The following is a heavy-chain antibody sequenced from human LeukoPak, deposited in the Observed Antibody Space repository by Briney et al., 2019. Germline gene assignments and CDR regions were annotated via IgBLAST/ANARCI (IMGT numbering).Heavy chain of an antibody. CDR3: ARGPFRYFDWLRFTSWFDP. Sequence: GASVKVSCKASGYTFTGYYMHWVRQAPGQGLEWMGWINPNSGGTNSAQKFQGRVTMTRDTSISAAYMELSRLRSDDTAVYYCARGPFRYFDWLRFTSWFDPWGQGTLVTVSS. D-gene: IGHD3-9*01. CDR1: GYTFTGYY. CDR2: INPNSGGT. J-gene: IGHJ5*02. V-gene: IGHV1-2*02.